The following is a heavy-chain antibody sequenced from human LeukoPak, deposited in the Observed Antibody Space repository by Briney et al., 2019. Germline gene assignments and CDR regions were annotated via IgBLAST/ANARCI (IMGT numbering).Heavy chain of an antibody. D-gene: IGHD6-19*01. J-gene: IGHJ4*02. CDR1: GFTFSTYA. V-gene: IGHV3-23*01. CDR2: ISGSGDST. Sequence: GGSLRLSCAASGFTFSTYAMSWVRQAPGKGLEWVSGISGSGDSTYYADSVKGRFTISRDNSKSTLYLQMNSLRAEDTAVYYCAKNPDSSGWYFDYWGQGTLVTVSS. CDR3: AKNPDSSGWYFDY.